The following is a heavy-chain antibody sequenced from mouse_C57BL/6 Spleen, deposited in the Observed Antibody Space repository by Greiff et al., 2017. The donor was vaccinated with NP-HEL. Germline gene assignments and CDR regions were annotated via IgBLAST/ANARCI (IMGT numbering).Heavy chain of an antibody. CDR1: GYAFSSSW. CDR3: ARPRYYGSSFAWFAY. J-gene: IGHJ3*01. V-gene: IGHV1-82*01. CDR2: IYPGDGDT. Sequence: QVQLKESGPELVKPGASVKISCKASGYAFSSSWMNWVKQRPGKGLEWIGRIYPGDGDTNYNGKFKGKATLTADKSSSTAYMQLSSLTSEDSAVYFCARPRYYGSSFAWFAYWGQGTLVTVSA. D-gene: IGHD1-1*01.